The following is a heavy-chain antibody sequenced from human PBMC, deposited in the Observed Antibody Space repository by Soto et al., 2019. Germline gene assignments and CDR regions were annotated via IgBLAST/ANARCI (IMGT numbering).Heavy chain of an antibody. J-gene: IGHJ3*02. Sequence: GGSLRLSCAASGFTFSNAWMSWVRQAPGKGLEWVGRIKSKTDGGTTDYAAPVKGRFTISRDDSKNTLYLQMNSLKTEDTAVYYCTTGPSVVVPEDAFDIWGQGTMVTVS. CDR1: GFTFSNAW. D-gene: IGHD2-2*01. V-gene: IGHV3-15*01. CDR2: IKSKTDGGTT. CDR3: TTGPSVVVPEDAFDI.